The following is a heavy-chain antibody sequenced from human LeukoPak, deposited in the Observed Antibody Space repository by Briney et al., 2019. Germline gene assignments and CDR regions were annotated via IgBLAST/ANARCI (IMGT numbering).Heavy chain of an antibody. CDR3: ARDSGSRGSYYFDY. CDR2: IYYSGST. J-gene: IGHJ4*02. V-gene: IGHV4-59*01. Sequence: SETLSLTCTVSGGSISSYYWSWIRQPPGKGLEWIGYIYYSGSTNYNPSLKSRVTISVDTSKNQFSLKLSSVTAADTAVYYCARDSGSRGSYYFDYWGQGTLVTVSS. CDR1: GGSISSYY. D-gene: IGHD2-15*01.